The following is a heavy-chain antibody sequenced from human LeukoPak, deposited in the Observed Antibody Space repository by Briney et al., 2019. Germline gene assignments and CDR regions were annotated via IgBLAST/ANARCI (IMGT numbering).Heavy chain of an antibody. CDR3: ARAGPSARKYGSGSYLFDP. Sequence: ASVKVSCKASGYTFTGYYMHWVRQAPGQGLEWMGWINPNSGGTNYAQKFQGRVTMTRDTSISTAYMELSRLRSDDTAVYYCARAGPSARKYGSGSYLFDPWGQGTLVTVSS. J-gene: IGHJ5*02. CDR1: GYTFTGYY. D-gene: IGHD3-10*01. V-gene: IGHV1-2*02. CDR2: INPNSGGT.